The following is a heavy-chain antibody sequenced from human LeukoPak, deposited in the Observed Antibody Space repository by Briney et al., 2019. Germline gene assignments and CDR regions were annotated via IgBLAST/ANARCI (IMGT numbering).Heavy chain of an antibody. Sequence: ASVKVSCKASGYTFTNYDINCVRHATGQGPEWMGWMNPKSGNTGYAQKFQGRVTMTRNTSIRTAYMELSSLRSDDTAVYYCARDQDIVVVVAALRQREMGGFDPWGQGTLVTVSS. CDR3: ARDQDIVVVVAALRQREMGGFDP. V-gene: IGHV1-8*01. CDR2: MNPKSGNT. D-gene: IGHD2-15*01. CDR1: GYTFTNYD. J-gene: IGHJ5*02.